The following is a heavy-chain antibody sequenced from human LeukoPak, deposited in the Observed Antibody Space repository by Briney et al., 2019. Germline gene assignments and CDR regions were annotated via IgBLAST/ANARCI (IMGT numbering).Heavy chain of an antibody. V-gene: IGHV3-48*01. CDR1: GFTFSSYS. CDR2: ISGTSNTI. CDR3: AKDLLLARAKFDY. J-gene: IGHJ4*02. Sequence: GGSLRLSCVGSGFTFSSYSMNWVRQAPGKGLEWVSYISGTSNTIYYDDSVKGRFTISRDNSKNTLYLQMNSLRAEDTAVYYCAKDLLLARAKFDYWGQGTLVTVSS.